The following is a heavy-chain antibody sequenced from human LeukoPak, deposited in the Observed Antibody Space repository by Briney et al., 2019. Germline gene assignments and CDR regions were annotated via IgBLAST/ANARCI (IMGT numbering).Heavy chain of an antibody. Sequence: GGSLRLSCAASGFTFSSYAMHWVRQAPGKGLEWVAVISYDGSNKYYADSVKGRFTISRDNSKNTLYLQMNSLRAEDTAVYYCARDQVQWRARNIDYWGQGTLVTVSS. V-gene: IGHV3-30-3*01. CDR2: ISYDGSNK. D-gene: IGHD6-19*01. CDR1: GFTFSSYA. CDR3: ARDQVQWRARNIDY. J-gene: IGHJ4*02.